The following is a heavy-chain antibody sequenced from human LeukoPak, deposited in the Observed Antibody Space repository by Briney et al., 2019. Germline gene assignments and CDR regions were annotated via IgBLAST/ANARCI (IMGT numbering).Heavy chain of an antibody. CDR1: GFTFSSYA. J-gene: IGHJ6*02. CDR3: ARDLMDV. Sequence: GGSLRLPCAASGFTFSSYAMHWVRQAPGKGLEWVAVISNDGSNKYYADSVKGRFTISRDNSKNTLYLQMNSLRAEDTAVYYCARDLMDVWGQGTTVTVSS. V-gene: IGHV3-30*04. CDR2: ISNDGSNK.